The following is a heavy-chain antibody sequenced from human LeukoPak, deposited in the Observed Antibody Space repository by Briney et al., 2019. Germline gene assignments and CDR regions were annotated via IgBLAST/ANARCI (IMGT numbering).Heavy chain of an antibody. Sequence: GGSLRLSCAASGFTFSSYSMNWDRQAPGKGLEWVSSISSSSSYIYCADSVKGRFTISRDNAKNSLYLQMNSLRAEDTAVYYCARDIRLAAQYWGQGTLVTVSS. D-gene: IGHD6-6*01. J-gene: IGHJ4*02. CDR3: ARDIRLAAQY. CDR1: GFTFSSYS. CDR2: ISSSSSYI. V-gene: IGHV3-21*01.